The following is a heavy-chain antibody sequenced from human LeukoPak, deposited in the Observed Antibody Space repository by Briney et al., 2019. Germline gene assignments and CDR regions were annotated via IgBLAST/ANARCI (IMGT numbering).Heavy chain of an antibody. D-gene: IGHD3-3*01. Sequence: PAGTLSLTCAVYGGSFSGYDLSWVRQPPGKGLEWVGEINHSGSSNYNPALKSRVTISVDTSKKQFSLKLSSVAAADTAVYYCAGGSRIPIFGVVKNWFDPWGQGTLVTVSS. V-gene: IGHV4-34*01. CDR1: GGSFSGYD. CDR3: AGGSRIPIFGVVKNWFDP. J-gene: IGHJ5*02. CDR2: INHSGSS.